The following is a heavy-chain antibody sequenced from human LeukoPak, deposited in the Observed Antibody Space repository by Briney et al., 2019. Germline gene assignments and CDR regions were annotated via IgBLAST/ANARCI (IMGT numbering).Heavy chain of an antibody. J-gene: IGHJ6*03. CDR1: GGTFSSYA. D-gene: IGHD3-10*01. Sequence: SVKVSCKASGGTFSSYAISWVRQAPGQGLEWMGGIIPIFGTANYAQKFQGRVTITTDESTSTAYMELSSLRSEDTAVYYCARDKGWFGELLSSHYYYYMDVWGKGTTVTVSS. V-gene: IGHV1-69*05. CDR2: IIPIFGTA. CDR3: ARDKGWFGELLSSHYYYYMDV.